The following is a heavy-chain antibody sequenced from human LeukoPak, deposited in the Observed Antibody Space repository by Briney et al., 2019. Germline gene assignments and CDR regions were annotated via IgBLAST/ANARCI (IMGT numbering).Heavy chain of an antibody. J-gene: IGHJ4*02. CDR2: SGST. V-gene: IGHV4-38-2*02. Sequence: KPSETLSLTCTVSGYSISSGYYWGWIRQPPGKGLEWIGSGSTYYNPSLKSRVTISVDTSKNQFSLKLSSVTAADTAVYYCARSRRIAVAIFDYWGQGTLVTVSS. CDR1: GYSISSGYY. D-gene: IGHD6-19*01. CDR3: ARSRRIAVAIFDY.